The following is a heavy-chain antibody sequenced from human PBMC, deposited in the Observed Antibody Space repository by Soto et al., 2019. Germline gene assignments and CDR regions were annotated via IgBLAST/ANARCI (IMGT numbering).Heavy chain of an antibody. J-gene: IGHJ6*03. CDR3: ARKGAAASYAHYYMDV. CDR1: GGSISPYY. V-gene: IGHV4-59*01. D-gene: IGHD6-13*01. Sequence: SETLSLTCTVSGGSISPYYWSWIRQPPGKGLEWIGYVYYSGNTNYNPSLESRVTISVDTPRNRFSLNLTSATAADTAVYYCARKGAAASYAHYYMDVWGRGTAVTVSS. CDR2: VYYSGNT.